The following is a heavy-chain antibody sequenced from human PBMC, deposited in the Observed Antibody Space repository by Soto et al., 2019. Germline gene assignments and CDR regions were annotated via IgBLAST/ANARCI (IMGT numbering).Heavy chain of an antibody. CDR3: SHGYYQYFNS. CDR2: IKSNIDGGTT. J-gene: IGHJ4*02. CDR1: GVTLTNVW. Sequence: GGSLILSCEVSGVTLTNVWMNWVRQAPGKGPEWVGRIKSNIDGGTTDYAAPVKGRFTVSRDDSENTLYLQMNSLKTEDTAVYYCSHGYYQYFNSWGQGTLVTVSS. V-gene: IGHV3-15*07. D-gene: IGHD4-17*01.